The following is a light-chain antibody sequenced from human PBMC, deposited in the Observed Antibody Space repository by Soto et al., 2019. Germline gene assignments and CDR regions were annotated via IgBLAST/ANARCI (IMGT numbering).Light chain of an antibody. CDR3: QQYNNWPPLT. V-gene: IGKV3-15*01. CDR1: QSVSGN. J-gene: IGKJ4*01. Sequence: EIVMTQSPATLSVSPGERATLSCRASQSVSGNLAWYQQKPGQAPRLLIYGASTRATGIPARFSGSGSGTDFPLTISRLQSEDFAVYYCQQYNNWPPLTFGGGTKVEIK. CDR2: GAS.